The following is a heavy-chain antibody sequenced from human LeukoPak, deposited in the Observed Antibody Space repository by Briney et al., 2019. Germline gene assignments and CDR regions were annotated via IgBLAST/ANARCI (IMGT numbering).Heavy chain of an antibody. CDR2: IFYSVST. V-gene: IGHV4-30-4*01. D-gene: IGHD1-1*01. CDR1: GGSISRCYYY. Sequence: PSETLSLTCSVSGGSISRCYYYWKWIRQPPGEGLEWIGYIFYSVSTHYNPSLKRRFTISLDASKNQFSLSLISVPPADTAVYYCARVCLWKSAFDNWGQGTLVT. CDR3: ARVCLWKSAFDN. J-gene: IGHJ4*02.